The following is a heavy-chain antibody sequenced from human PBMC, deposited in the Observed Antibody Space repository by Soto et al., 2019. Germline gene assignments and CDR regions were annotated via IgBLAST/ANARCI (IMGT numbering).Heavy chain of an antibody. Sequence: QVQLQESGPGLVKPSETLSLTCTVSGGSISSYYWSWIRQPPGKGLEWIGYIYDSGSTNYNPSLKSRVTISVDTSKNQFSLKLSSVTAADTAVYYCARGVTIFGVVTGSYWYFDLWGRGTLVTVSS. V-gene: IGHV4-59*01. CDR3: ARGVTIFGVVTGSYWYFDL. CDR2: IYDSGST. D-gene: IGHD3-3*01. J-gene: IGHJ2*01. CDR1: GGSISSYY.